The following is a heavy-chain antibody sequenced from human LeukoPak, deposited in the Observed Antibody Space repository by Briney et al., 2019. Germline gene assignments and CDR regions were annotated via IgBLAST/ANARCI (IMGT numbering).Heavy chain of an antibody. Sequence: GGSLRLSCAASGFTFNSYAMTWVRQAPGKGLEWVSTISDSDGRTYYADSVKGRFTISRDNSKNTLYLQMNSLRAEDTAVYYCAKGGEVATIVWRPTNRRGCYFDYWGQGTLVTVSS. J-gene: IGHJ4*02. CDR1: GFTFNSYA. CDR3: AKGGEVATIVWRPTNRRGCYFDY. V-gene: IGHV3-23*01. D-gene: IGHD5-12*01. CDR2: ISDSDGRT.